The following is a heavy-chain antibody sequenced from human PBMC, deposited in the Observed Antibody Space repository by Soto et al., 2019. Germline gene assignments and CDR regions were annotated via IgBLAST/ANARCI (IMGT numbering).Heavy chain of an antibody. D-gene: IGHD3-9*01. CDR2: ISAYNGNT. CDR3: ARGDGPYDILTGYYYYYGMDV. Sequence: ASVKVSCKASGYTFTSYGISWVRQAPGQGLEWMGWISAYNGNTNYAQKLQGRVTMTTDPSTSTAYMELRSLRSDDTAVYYCARGDGPYDILTGYYYYYGMDVWGQGTTVTVSS. CDR1: GYTFTSYG. V-gene: IGHV1-18*01. J-gene: IGHJ6*02.